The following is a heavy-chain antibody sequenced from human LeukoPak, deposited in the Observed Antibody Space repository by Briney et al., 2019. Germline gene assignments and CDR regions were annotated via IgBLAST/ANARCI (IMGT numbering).Heavy chain of an antibody. D-gene: IGHD3-16*02. Sequence: SETLSLTCSVSGGSISSYWWSWIRQPAGKGLEFIGRIYTTGRTKYNPSLKSRVSMSVDTSKNKFSLELRSVTAADTAVYFCARAGYTISSYRFDYWGQGALVTVSS. CDR2: IYTTGRT. V-gene: IGHV4-4*07. CDR3: ARAGYTISSYRFDY. J-gene: IGHJ4*02. CDR1: GGSISSYW.